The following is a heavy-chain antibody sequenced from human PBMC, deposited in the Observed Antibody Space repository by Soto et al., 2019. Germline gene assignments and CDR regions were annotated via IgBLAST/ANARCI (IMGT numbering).Heavy chain of an antibody. J-gene: IGHJ4*02. CDR2: TYHSGST. CDR3: ARERREGYNFYFDY. Sequence: GCIRQNPGKGLEWIGSTYHSGSTYYNPSLKRRVTISVDTSKNQFSLKLSSVTAADTAVYYCARERREGYNFYFDYWGQGTLGTVSS. V-gene: IGHV4-38-2*02. D-gene: IGHD5-12*01.